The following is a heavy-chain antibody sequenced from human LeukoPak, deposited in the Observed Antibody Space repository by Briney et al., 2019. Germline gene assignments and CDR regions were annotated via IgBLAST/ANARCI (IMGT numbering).Heavy chain of an antibody. V-gene: IGHV4-38-2*02. CDR3: ARAATNTYYYDSSEGPRFDP. J-gene: IGHJ5*02. CDR2: IYHSGST. CDR1: GYSISSGYY. Sequence: SETLSLTCTVSGYSISSGYYWGWIRQPPGKGLEWIGSIYHSGSTYYNPSLKSRVTISVDTSKNQFSLKLSSVTAADTAVYYCARAATNTYYYDSSEGPRFDPWGQGTLVTVSS. D-gene: IGHD3-22*01.